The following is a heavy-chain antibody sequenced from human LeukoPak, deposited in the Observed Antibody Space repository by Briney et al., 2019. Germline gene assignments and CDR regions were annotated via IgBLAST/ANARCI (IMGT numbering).Heavy chain of an antibody. V-gene: IGHV3-23*01. D-gene: IGHD2-21*01. CDR2: ISGSGGST. Sequence: GGSLRLSCTASGFTFGDYAMSWVRQAPGKGLEWVSAISGSGGSTYYADSVKGRFTISRDNSKNTLYLQMNSLRAEDTAVYYCAKAPIHCGGDCYTPYYYYYMDVWGKGTTVTVSS. J-gene: IGHJ6*03. CDR1: GFTFGDYA. CDR3: AKAPIHCGGDCYTPYYYYYMDV.